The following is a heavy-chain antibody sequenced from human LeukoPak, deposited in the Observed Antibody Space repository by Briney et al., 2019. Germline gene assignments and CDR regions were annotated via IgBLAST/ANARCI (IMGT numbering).Heavy chain of an antibody. CDR3: ARETTVTTFDYYGMDV. V-gene: IGHV3-30*03. CDR1: GFTFSTYG. CDR2: ISYDGSTK. D-gene: IGHD4-17*01. J-gene: IGHJ6*02. Sequence: GGSLRLSCAASGFTFSTYGMHWVRQAPGKGLEWVAVISYDGSTKNCADSVKGRFTISRDNSKNTLYLQMNSLRAEDTAVYYCARETTVTTFDYYGMDVWGQGTTVTVSS.